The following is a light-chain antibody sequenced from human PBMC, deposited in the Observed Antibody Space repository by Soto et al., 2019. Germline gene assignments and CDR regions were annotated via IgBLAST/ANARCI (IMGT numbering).Light chain of an antibody. CDR2: DVS. Sequence: SSLTHPPCASVSPGHSFSVSCTGTSSEVGGYNHVSWYQQHPGKAPKLMIYDVSKRPSGVPDRFSGSKSGNTASLTVSGLQAEDEADYYRSSYAGSKTFSVFGNAPTLPVL. V-gene: IGLV2-8*01. J-gene: IGLJ1*01. CDR1: SSEVGGYNH. CDR3: SSYAGSKTFSV.